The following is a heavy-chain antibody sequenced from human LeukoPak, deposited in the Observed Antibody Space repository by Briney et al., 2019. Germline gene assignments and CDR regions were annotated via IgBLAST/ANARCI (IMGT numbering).Heavy chain of an antibody. V-gene: IGHV4-59*12. CDR2: IYYSGST. CDR1: GGPINSYY. Sequence: SETLSLTCTVSGGPINSYYWSWIRQPPGKGLEWIGYIYYSGSTNYNPSLKSRVTISVDTSKNQFSLKLSSVTAADTAVYYCARDPRYYYGSGSYQRGGWFDPWGQGTLVTVSS. CDR3: ARDPRYYYGSGSYQRGGWFDP. D-gene: IGHD3-10*01. J-gene: IGHJ5*02.